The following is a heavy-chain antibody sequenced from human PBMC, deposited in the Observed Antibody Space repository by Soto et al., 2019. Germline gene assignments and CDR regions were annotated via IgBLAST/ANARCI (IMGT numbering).Heavy chain of an antibody. J-gene: IGHJ3*02. V-gene: IGHV3-33*01. CDR2: IVSDGSNK. CDR1: GFTFSRYG. D-gene: IGHD1-1*01. CDR3: ARDDAFQNENGFDI. Sequence: TGGSLRLSCAASGFTFSRYGFHRVRQAPGKGLEWVAVIVSDGSNKYHADSVEGRFTISRDNSKDTLYLQMNSLRAEDTAVYYCARDDAFQNENGFDIWGQGTMVTVSS.